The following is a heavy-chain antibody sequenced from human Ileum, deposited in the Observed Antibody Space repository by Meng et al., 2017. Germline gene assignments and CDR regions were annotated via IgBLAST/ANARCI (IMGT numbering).Heavy chain of an antibody. CDR2: TYYRSKWYN. Sequence: QVQLQHSGPELLTPPKTLPLPVVISGDSFSSNSPAWNWIRQSPSRGLEWLGRTYYRSKWYNDYAVSVKSRITINPDTSKNQFSLQLNSVTPEDTAVYYCAKDGTSGSYLGLYYWGQGTLVTVSS. D-gene: IGHD1-26*01. CDR3: AKDGTSGSYLGLYY. CDR1: GDSFSSNSPA. V-gene: IGHV6-1*01. J-gene: IGHJ4*02.